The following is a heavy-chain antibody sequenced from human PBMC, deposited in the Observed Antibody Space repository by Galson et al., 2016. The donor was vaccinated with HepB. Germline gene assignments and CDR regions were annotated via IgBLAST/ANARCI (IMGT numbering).Heavy chain of an antibody. D-gene: IGHD3-10*01. J-gene: IGHJ3*01. CDR1: GFTFSSYW. CDR2: IKQDGSEK. CDR3: AKVPSMVRGF. V-gene: IGHV3-7*01. Sequence: SLRLSCAASGFTFSSYWVSWVRQAPGKGLEWVANIKQDGSEKYYVDSVKGRFTISRDNSKKTLYLQMNSLRAEDTAVYYCAKVPSMVRGFWGQGTMVTVAS.